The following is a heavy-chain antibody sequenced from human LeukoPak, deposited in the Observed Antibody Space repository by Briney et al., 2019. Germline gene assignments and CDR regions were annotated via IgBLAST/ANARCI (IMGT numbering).Heavy chain of an antibody. CDR3: ARLWFGETDYFDY. V-gene: IGHV4-31*03. CDR2: IYYSGST. D-gene: IGHD3-10*01. Sequence: SETLSLTCTVPGGSVSSGTYYWSWIRQHPGKGLEWIGYIYYSGSTYYNPSLKSRVTISVDTSKNQFSLKLSSVTAADTAVYYCARLWFGETDYFDYWGQGTLVTVSS. CDR1: GGSVSSGTYY. J-gene: IGHJ4*02.